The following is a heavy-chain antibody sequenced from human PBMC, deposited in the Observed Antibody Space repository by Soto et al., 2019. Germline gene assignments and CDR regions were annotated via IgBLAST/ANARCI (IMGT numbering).Heavy chain of an antibody. J-gene: IGHJ6*02. CDR1: GFTFSSYS. V-gene: IGHV3-21*01. CDR2: ISSSSSYI. Sequence: GGSLRLSCAASGFTFSSYSMNWVRQAPGKGLEWVSSISSSSSYIYYADSVKGRFTISRDNAKNSLYLQMNSLRAEDTAVYYCARDVVVVVAATHSYYYYYGMDVWGQGTTVTVSS. CDR3: ARDVVVVVAATHSYYYYYGMDV. D-gene: IGHD2-15*01.